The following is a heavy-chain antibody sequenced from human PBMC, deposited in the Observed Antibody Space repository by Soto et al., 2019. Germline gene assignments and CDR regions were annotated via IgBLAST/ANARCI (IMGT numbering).Heavy chain of an antibody. D-gene: IGHD6-19*01. V-gene: IGHV3-30-3*01. CDR1: GFSLNSYA. CDR3: AKADGEQWLVPHLDN. J-gene: IGHJ4*02. Sequence: QVQLVESGGGVVQPGRSLTLSCAASGFSLNSYAMHWVRQAPGKGLEWVAVISYDGSNKFYGDSVKGRFTISRDNSKNTVYLQMDSLRVEDTAQYYCAKADGEQWLVPHLDNWGQGTLVTVS. CDR2: ISYDGSNK.